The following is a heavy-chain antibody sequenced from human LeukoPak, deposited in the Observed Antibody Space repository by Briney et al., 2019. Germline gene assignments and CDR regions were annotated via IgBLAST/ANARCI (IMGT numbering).Heavy chain of an antibody. CDR3: ARDILTTKRLYYYYYGMDV. V-gene: IGHV3-7*01. CDR1: GFTFSSYR. J-gene: IGHJ6*02. D-gene: IGHD3-9*01. CDR2: IKQDGSEK. Sequence: GGSLRLSCAASGFTFSSYRMSWVRQAPGKRLEWVANIKQDGSEKYYVDSVKGRFTISRDNAKNSLYLQMNSLRAEDTAVYYCARDILTTKRLYYYYYGMDVWGQGTTVTVSS.